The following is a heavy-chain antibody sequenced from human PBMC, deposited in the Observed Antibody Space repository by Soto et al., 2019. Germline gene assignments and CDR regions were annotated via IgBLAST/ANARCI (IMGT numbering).Heavy chain of an antibody. D-gene: IGHD3-3*01. Sequence: GSLRLSCAASGFTFSSYAMSWVRQAPGKGLEWVSVISGSGGSTHYADSVRGRFTISRDNSKNTLYLQVNSLRAEDTAVYYCAKSGGDFWSGYADRFYYFAMHVWRQGTTVTVSS. CDR1: GFTFSSYA. J-gene: IGHJ6*02. CDR2: ISGSGGST. CDR3: AKSGGDFWSGYADRFYYFAMHV. V-gene: IGHV3-23*01.